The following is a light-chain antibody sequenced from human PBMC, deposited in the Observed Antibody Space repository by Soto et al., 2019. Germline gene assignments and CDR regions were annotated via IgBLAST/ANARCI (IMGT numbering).Light chain of an antibody. CDR1: QSIGSN. V-gene: IGKV3-15*01. J-gene: IGKJ4*01. CDR3: QHYNNWPLT. CDR2: GTS. Sequence: EIVMTQSPATLSVSPGERATLSCRASQSIGSNIAWYQQKPGQTPRLLIYGTSIRATGIPARVSGSGSGTEFTLTISSLQSEDFAVYYCQHYNNWPLTFGGGTKVDIK.